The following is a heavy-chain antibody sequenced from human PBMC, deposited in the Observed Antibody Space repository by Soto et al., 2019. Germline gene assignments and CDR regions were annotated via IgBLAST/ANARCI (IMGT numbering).Heavy chain of an antibody. CDR1: GGTFSSYA. Sequence: GASVKVSCKASGGTFSSYAISWVRQAPGQGLEWMGGIIPIFGTANYAQKFQGRVTITADESTSTAYMELSSLRSEDTAVYYCAREVVVAAPGWFDPWGQGTLVTVSS. V-gene: IGHV1-69*13. CDR2: IIPIFGTA. D-gene: IGHD2-15*01. CDR3: AREVVVAAPGWFDP. J-gene: IGHJ5*02.